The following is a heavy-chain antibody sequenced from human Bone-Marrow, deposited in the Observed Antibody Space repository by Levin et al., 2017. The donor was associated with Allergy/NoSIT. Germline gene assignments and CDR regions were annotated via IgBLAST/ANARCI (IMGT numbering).Heavy chain of an antibody. CDR2: IGPAGDT. V-gene: IGHV3-13*01. CDR3: ARAVAARGGDYGMDV. CDR1: GFTFSNYD. D-gene: IGHD6-6*01. Sequence: GGSLRLSCAASGFTFSNYDIHWVRQGTGKGLEWVSSIGPAGDTYYSDSVKGRFTISRDSAKNSVSVQMNSLRPEDTGVYYCARAVAARGGDYGMDVWAQGTTVTVSS. J-gene: IGHJ6*02.